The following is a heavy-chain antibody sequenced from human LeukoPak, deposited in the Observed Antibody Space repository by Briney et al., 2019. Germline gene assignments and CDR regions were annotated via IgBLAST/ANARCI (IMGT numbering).Heavy chain of an antibody. CDR2: ISYDGSNK. V-gene: IGHV3-30*01. CDR3: ARGRRRIFGVVQDASDI. D-gene: IGHD3-3*01. J-gene: IGHJ3*02. CDR1: GFTFSSYA. Sequence: GGSLRLSCAASGFTFSSYAMHWVRQAPGKGLEWVAVISYDGSNKYYADSVKGRFTISRDNSKNTLYLQMNSLRAEDTAVYYCARGRRRIFGVVQDASDIWGQGTMVTVSS.